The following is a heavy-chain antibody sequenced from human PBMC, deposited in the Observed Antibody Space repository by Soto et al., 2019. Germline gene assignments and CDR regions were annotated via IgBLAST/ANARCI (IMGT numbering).Heavy chain of an antibody. CDR3: ARPLYSSGWYLEY. CDR1: GGSFSGYY. Sequence: SETLSLTCAVYGGSFSGYYWGWIRQPPGSGLECIGESNHILSTNYNPSLKSRFTISLYTSKNHFSLKLSSVTAAYTAVYYCARPLYSSGWYLEYWGQGTLVTVSS. CDR2: SNHILST. D-gene: IGHD6-25*01. J-gene: IGHJ4*02. V-gene: IGHV4-34*01.